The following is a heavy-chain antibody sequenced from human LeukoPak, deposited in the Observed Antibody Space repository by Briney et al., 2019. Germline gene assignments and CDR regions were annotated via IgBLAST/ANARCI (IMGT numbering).Heavy chain of an antibody. J-gene: IGHJ5*02. CDR1: GYTFTGYY. V-gene: IGHV1-2*02. CDR2: INPNSGGT. D-gene: IGHD6-13*01. Sequence: GASVKVSCKASGYTFTGYYMHWVRQAPGQGLEWMRWINPNSGGTNYAQKFQGRVTMTRDTSISTAYMELSRLRSDDTAVYYCARFMIAAARFDPWGQGTLVTVSS. CDR3: ARFMIAAARFDP.